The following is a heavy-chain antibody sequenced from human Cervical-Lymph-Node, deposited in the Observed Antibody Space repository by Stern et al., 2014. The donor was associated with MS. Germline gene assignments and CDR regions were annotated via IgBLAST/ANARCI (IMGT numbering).Heavy chain of an antibody. CDR2: LSSGGSYI. D-gene: IGHD4-23*01. Sequence: DVQLVESGGGLVKPGGSLRLSCAASGFTFSSYSMNWVRQAPGKGLEWVASLSSGGSYIYYADSLKGRFTISRDNAKNSLYLQMNSLRAEDTAVYYCARGRGGNYRYYFDYWGQGTLVTVSS. V-gene: IGHV3-21*01. CDR3: ARGRGGNYRYYFDY. CDR1: GFTFSSYS. J-gene: IGHJ4*02.